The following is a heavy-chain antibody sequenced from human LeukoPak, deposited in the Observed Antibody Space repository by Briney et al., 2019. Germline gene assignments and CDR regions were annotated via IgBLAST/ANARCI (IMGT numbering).Heavy chain of an antibody. CDR1: GYTFTSYD. V-gene: IGHV1-8*01. J-gene: IGHJ6*02. D-gene: IGHD4-23*01. CDR2: MNPNSGNT. Sequence: ASVKVSCKASGYTFTSYDINWVRQATGQGLEWMGWMNPNSGNTGYAQKFQGRVTMNRNTSISTAYMELSSLRSEDTAVYYCARGSDYGGNPYYYYGMGVWGQGTTVTVSS. CDR3: ARGSDYGGNPYYYYGMGV.